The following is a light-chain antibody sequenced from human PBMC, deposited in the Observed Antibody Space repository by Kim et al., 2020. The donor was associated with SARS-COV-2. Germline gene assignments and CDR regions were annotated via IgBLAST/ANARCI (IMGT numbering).Light chain of an antibody. CDR3: QQYDSYSYT. CDR2: KAS. V-gene: IGKV1-5*03. Sequence: DIQMTQSPSTLSASVRDRVTITCRASQSIGSWLAWYQQKPGKAPKLLIYKASSLESGVPSRFSGSGSETEFTLTISSLQPDDFATYYCQQYDSYSYTFGQGTKLEI. J-gene: IGKJ2*01. CDR1: QSIGSW.